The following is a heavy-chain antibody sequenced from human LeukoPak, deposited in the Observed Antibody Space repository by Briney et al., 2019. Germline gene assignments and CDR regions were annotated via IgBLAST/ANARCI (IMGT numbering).Heavy chain of an antibody. V-gene: IGHV4-59*01. D-gene: IGHD3-3*01. CDR2: IYYSGST. CDR3: ARYRRMDYDFWSGYFDAFDI. Sequence: SETLSLTCTVSGGSISSYYWSWIRQPPGKGLEWIGYIYYSGSTNYNPSLKSRVTISVDTSKNQFSLKLSSVTAADTAVYYCARYRRMDYDFWSGYFDAFDIWGQGTMVTVSS. J-gene: IGHJ3*02. CDR1: GGSISSYY.